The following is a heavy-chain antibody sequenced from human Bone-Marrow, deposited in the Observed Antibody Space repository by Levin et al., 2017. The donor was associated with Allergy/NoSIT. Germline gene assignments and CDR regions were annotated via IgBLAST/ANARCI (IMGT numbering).Heavy chain of an antibody. Sequence: GESLKISCAASGFTFATHGMTWVRQAPGKGLEWISFVTGSGDTTYYADSVNGRFTIFRDNSKNMVYLQMNSLRDEDTAVYYCARSNYGESVWGPGTTVTVSS. CDR3: ARSNYGESV. J-gene: IGHJ6*02. V-gene: IGHV3-23*01. D-gene: IGHD3-10*01. CDR1: GFTFATHG. CDR2: VTGSGDTT.